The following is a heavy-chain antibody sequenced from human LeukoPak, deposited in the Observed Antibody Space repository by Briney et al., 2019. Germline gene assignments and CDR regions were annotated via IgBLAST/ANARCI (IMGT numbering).Heavy chain of an antibody. V-gene: IGHV3-23*01. CDR3: ANPYYYDSSGYYANWFDP. CDR1: GFSLSSYA. J-gene: IGHJ5*02. Sequence: GGSLRLSCTVSGFSLSSYALSWVRRASGKGLEWVSAISGSGGSTYYADSVKGRFTISRDNSKNTLYLQMNSLRAEDTAVYYCANPYYYDSSGYYANWFDPWGQGTLVTVSS. D-gene: IGHD3-22*01. CDR2: ISGSGGST.